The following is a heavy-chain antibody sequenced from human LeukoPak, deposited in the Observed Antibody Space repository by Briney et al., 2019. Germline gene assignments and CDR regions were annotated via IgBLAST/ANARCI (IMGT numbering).Heavy chain of an antibody. V-gene: IGHV3-23*01. D-gene: IGHD2-2*01. CDR1: GFTFSSYA. Sequence: PGGSLRLSCAASGFTFSSYAMSWVRQAPGKGLEWVSAISGSGGSTYYADSVKGRFTISRDNSKNTLYLQMNSLRAEDTAVYYCATGYCSSTSCPNWFDPWGQGTLVTVSS. CDR3: ATGYCSSTSCPNWFDP. CDR2: ISGSGGST. J-gene: IGHJ5*02.